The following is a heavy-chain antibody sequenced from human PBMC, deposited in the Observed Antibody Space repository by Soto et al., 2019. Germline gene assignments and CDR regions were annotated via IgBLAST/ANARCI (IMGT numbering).Heavy chain of an antibody. J-gene: IGHJ4*03. CDR2: ISYSGIT. D-gene: IGHD3-3*01. Sequence: PSENLSLTCTVSGDSIRSGDYYWGGIRQHPGRGLEWIGYISYSGITYYNPSLKSRLTISLDTSKNQLSLELKSVPAADTAIYYCARYHDFWSGPADPFDLRGPGTLVTVSS. CDR1: GDSIRSGDYY. V-gene: IGHV4-31*03. CDR3: ARYHDFWSGPADPFDL.